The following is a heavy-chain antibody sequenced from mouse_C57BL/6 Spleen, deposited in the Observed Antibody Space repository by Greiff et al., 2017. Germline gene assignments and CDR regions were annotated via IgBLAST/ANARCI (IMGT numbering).Heavy chain of an antibody. CDR2: IDPETGGT. D-gene: IGHD2-4*01. J-gene: IGHJ3*01. CDR3: TPYYDYDGAWFAY. V-gene: IGHV1-15*01. CDR1: GYTFTDYE. Sequence: QVQLQQSGAELVRPGASVTLSCKASGYTFTDYEMHWVKQTPVHGLEWIGAIDPETGGTAYNQKFKGKAILTADKSSSTAYMELRSLTSEDSAVYYCTPYYDYDGAWFAYWGQGTLVTVSA.